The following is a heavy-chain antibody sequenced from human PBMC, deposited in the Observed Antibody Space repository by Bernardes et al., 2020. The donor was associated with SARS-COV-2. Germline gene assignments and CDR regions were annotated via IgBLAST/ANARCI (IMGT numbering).Heavy chain of an antibody. CDR3: ARDTPLAASGSYGF. CDR2: INGGTGKT. D-gene: IGHD1-26*01. V-gene: IGHV1-3*01. CDR1: GYTFTLYD. J-gene: IGHJ3*01. Sequence: ASVKVSCKASGYTFTLYDMHWVRQAPGQRLEWMGSINGGTGKTKYSQKFQDRVTFTRDTSASTGYMELARLGSEDTGVYYCARDTPLAASGSYGFWGPGTKVNVSS.